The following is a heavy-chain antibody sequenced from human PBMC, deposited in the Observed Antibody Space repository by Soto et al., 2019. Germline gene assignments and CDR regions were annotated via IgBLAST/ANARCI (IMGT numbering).Heavy chain of an antibody. D-gene: IGHD5-12*01. Sequence: GPAEKVSCEASGGSFCNFGMSWVRQAPGQGLEWMGGIVPVFGRPNYAQRFRGRLTITADESTSTGYMELISLRSDDTAVYYCAREGSGYNFWGQGTQVTVSS. J-gene: IGHJ4*02. CDR2: IVPVFGRP. CDR3: AREGSGYNF. CDR1: GGSFCNFG. V-gene: IGHV1-69*01.